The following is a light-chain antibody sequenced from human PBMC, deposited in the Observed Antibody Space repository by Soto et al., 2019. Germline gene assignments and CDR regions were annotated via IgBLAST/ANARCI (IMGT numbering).Light chain of an antibody. Sequence: DIQMTQSPSSVSASVGDRVTIICRASQDIGTWLAWYQQKPGRTPKLLIYGASTLQSGVPSRFSGSGSGTEFTLAIRSLQAEDFASYCCHQANSYPWTFGQGTTVEI. CDR3: HQANSYPWT. J-gene: IGKJ1*01. CDR1: QDIGTW. V-gene: IGKV1-12*01. CDR2: GAS.